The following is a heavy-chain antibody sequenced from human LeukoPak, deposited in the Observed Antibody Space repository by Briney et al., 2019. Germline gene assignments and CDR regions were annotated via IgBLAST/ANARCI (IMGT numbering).Heavy chain of an antibody. V-gene: IGHV1-2*02. D-gene: IGHD5-12*01. Sequence: GASVKVSCKASGYSFTGYYIHWVRQAPGQGLEWMGWINPNSGTTNSAQRFQGRVTMTRDTPVSTAYMDLRSLRSDDTAVYYCARDYGEGRVATIPLAYWGQGTLVTVSS. CDR2: INPNSGTT. J-gene: IGHJ4*02. CDR3: ARDYGEGRVATIPLAY. CDR1: GYSFTGYY.